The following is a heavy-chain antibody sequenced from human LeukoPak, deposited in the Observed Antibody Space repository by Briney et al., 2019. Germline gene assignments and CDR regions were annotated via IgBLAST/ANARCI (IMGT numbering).Heavy chain of an antibody. V-gene: IGHV4-39*01. Sequence: SETLSLTCTVSGGSISSISHYWAWIRQPPGKGLEWIGSIYYSGTTYYNPSLKSRVTMSVDTSKNQFSLKVISLTAADTAVYYCATPTKRWLGHYFAPGGRGTLSPVSS. J-gene: IGHJ5*02. CDR3: ATPTKRWLGHYFAP. CDR2: IYYSGTT. D-gene: IGHD6-19*01. CDR1: GGSISSISHY.